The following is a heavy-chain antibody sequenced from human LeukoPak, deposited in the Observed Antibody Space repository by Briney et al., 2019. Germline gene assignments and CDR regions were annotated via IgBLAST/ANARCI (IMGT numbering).Heavy chain of an antibody. D-gene: IGHD3-10*01. J-gene: IGHJ4*02. CDR1: GFTFSSYE. CDR3: ARKYYYGSGSYYLSYFDY. Sequence: GGSLRLSCAASGFTFSSYEMNWVRQAPGKGLEWVSYISSSGSTIYYADSVKGRFTISRDNAKNSLYLQMNSLRAEDTAVYYCARKYYYGSGSYYLSYFDYRGQGTLVTVSS. CDR2: ISSSGSTI. V-gene: IGHV3-48*03.